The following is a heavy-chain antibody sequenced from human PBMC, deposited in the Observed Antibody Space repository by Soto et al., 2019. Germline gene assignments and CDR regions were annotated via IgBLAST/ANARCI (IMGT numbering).Heavy chain of an antibody. D-gene: IGHD5-18*01. CDR1: GFTFSSYA. V-gene: IGHV3-30-3*01. CDR3: ARANTAMVNPDWFDP. Sequence: SLRLSCADSGFTFSSYAMHWVRQAPGKGLEWVAVISYDGSNKYYADSVKGRFTISRDNSKNTLYLQMNSLRAEDTAVYYCARANTAMVNPDWFDPWGQGTLVTVSS. J-gene: IGHJ5*02. CDR2: ISYDGSNK.